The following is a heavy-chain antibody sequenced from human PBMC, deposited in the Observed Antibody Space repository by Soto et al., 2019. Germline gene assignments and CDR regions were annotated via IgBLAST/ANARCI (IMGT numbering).Heavy chain of an antibody. Sequence: LRLSCAASGFTSSGYWMTWVRQAPGKGLEWVANINQDGSEKYYVNSVKGRFTISRDNAKDSLYLQMNSLRAEDTAIYYCARDYSNPRGRFDPWGQGTLVTVSS. CDR3: ARDYSNPRGRFDP. J-gene: IGHJ5*02. V-gene: IGHV3-7*01. CDR2: INQDGSEK. D-gene: IGHD4-4*01. CDR1: GFTSSGYW.